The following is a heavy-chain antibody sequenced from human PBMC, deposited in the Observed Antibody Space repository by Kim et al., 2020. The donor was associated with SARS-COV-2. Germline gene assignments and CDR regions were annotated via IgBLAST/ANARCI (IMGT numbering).Heavy chain of an antibody. CDR1: GYTFTSYG. V-gene: IGHV1-18*01. J-gene: IGHJ3*02. CDR3: ARDLRYCSSTSCYRFAFDI. CDR2: ISAYNGNT. D-gene: IGHD2-2*02. Sequence: ASVKVSCKASGYTFTSYGISWVRQAPGQGLEWMGWISAYNGNTNYAQKLQCRVTMTTDTSTSTAYMELRSLRSDDTAVYYCARDLRYCSSTSCYRFAFDIWGQGTMVTVSS.